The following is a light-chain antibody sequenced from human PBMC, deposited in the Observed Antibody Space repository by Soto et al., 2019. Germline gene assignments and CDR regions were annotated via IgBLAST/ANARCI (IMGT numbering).Light chain of an antibody. Sequence: QSALTEPASVCGSPGQSITISCTGTSSDVGGYNYVSWYQQHPVKAPKLMIYDVSNRPSGVSNRFSGSKSGNTASLTISGLQAEDEADYYCSSYTSSSTLLYVFGTGTKLTVL. V-gene: IGLV2-14*01. J-gene: IGLJ1*01. CDR1: SSDVGGYNY. CDR3: SSYTSSSTLLYV. CDR2: DVS.